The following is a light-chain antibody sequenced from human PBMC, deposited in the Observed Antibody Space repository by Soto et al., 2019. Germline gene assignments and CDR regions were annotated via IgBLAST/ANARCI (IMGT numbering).Light chain of an antibody. CDR1: HGISSS. CDR3: PQYDSPPET. Sequence: DIQMTQSPSSLSAYVGDRVTINCRASHGISSSLAWYQQKPGKVPKVLIYAASTLQSGVPTRFSGSGSGTEFTLTIHNLKTEDVASYSCPQYDSPPETFGQETKVAIK. CDR2: AAS. J-gene: IGKJ1*01. V-gene: IGKV1-27*01.